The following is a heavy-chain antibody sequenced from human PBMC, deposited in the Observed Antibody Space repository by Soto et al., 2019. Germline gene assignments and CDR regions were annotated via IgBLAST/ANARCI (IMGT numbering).Heavy chain of an antibody. CDR2: VYDNGRP. CDR1: GGSISVYY. CDR3: ARGVGSSPPRY. V-gene: IGHV4-59*01. J-gene: IGHJ4*02. D-gene: IGHD3-9*01. Sequence: PSETLSLTCTISGGSISVYYWSWIRQSPRQGLEWIGYVYDNGRPYYSPSLKSRVTISADTSKNPISLKLTSATAADTAVYYCARGVGSSPPRYWGRGTLVTVSS.